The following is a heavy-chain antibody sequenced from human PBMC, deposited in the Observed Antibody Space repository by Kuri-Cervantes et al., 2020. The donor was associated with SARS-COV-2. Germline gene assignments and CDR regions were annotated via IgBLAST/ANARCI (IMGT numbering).Heavy chain of an antibody. D-gene: IGHD2-15*01. Sequence: ASVKVSCKASGYTFTNYGISWGRQDPGQGLEWLGWNNGYNDNTKYAQKLQGRVTMTTDTSTSTAYMELRSLRSDDTAVYYCARGIVVVVAAMGYFDYWGQGTMVTVSS. CDR2: NNGYNDNT. CDR3: ARGIVVVVAAMGYFDY. J-gene: IGHJ4*02. CDR1: GYTFTNYG. V-gene: IGHV1-18*04.